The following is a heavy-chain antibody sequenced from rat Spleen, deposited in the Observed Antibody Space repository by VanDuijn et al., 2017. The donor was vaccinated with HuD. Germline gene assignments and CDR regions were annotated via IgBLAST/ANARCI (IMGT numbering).Heavy chain of an antibody. CDR2: INYDGSST. D-gene: IGHD1-11*01. Sequence: EVQLVESGGGLVQPGRSLKLSCAASGFTFSDYAMAWVRQAPKKGLEWVATINYDGSSTYYPDSVKGRFTISRDNAKNTLYLQMNSLRSEDTATYYCTRGEEAIGGYWGQGVMVTVSS. J-gene: IGHJ2*01. V-gene: IGHV5-17*01. CDR3: TRGEEAIGGY. CDR1: GFTFSDYA.